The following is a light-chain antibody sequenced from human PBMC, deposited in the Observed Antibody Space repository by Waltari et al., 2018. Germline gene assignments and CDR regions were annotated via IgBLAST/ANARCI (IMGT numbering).Light chain of an antibody. Sequence: DIQMTQSPSSLSASVGDTVSITCRASQSISTYLNWYQKKPGKAPELPIYGASKLQSGVPPRFSGSGSGAEFTLTINSLQPEDFATYYCQHSYNTPRTFGQGTKVEIK. CDR1: QSISTY. V-gene: IGKV1-39*01. CDR2: GAS. J-gene: IGKJ1*01. CDR3: QHSYNTPRT.